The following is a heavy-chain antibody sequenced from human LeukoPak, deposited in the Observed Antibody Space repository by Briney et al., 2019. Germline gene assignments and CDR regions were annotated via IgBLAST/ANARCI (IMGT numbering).Heavy chain of an antibody. CDR2: IIPILGIA. J-gene: IGHJ4*02. D-gene: IGHD3-22*01. CDR3: ARDSLPHYYDSSGYPFDY. CDR1: GGTFSSYA. Sequence: SVKVSCKASGGTFSSYATSWVRQAPGQGLEWMGRIIPILGIANYAQKFQGRVTITADKSTSTAYMELSSLRSEDTAVYYCARDSLPHYYDSSGYPFDYWGQGTLVTVSS. V-gene: IGHV1-69*04.